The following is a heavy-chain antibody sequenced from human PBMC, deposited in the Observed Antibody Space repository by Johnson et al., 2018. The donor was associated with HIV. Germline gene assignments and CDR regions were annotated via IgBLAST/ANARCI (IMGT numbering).Heavy chain of an antibody. CDR3: AKDIGGDPNDAFDI. Sequence: VQLVESGGGVVQPGGSLRLSCAASGFTFSSYGMHWVRQAPGKGLEWVSTITCNSRGIGYAGSVKGRFTISRDNAKNSLYLQMNSLRAEDTALYYCAKDIGGDPNDAFDIWGQGTMVTVSS. CDR1: GFTFSSYG. J-gene: IGHJ3*02. V-gene: IGHV3-9*01. CDR2: ITCNSRGI. D-gene: IGHD2-21*02.